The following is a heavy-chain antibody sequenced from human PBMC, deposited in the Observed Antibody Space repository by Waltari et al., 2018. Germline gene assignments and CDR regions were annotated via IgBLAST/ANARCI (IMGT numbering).Heavy chain of an antibody. Sequence: QVQLQESGPGLVKPSETLSLTCTVSGGSISSYYWSWIRQPPGKGLEWIGYIYYSGSTNYNPSLKSRFTISVDTSKNQFSLKLSSVTAADTAVYYCARERGGYGMDVWGQGTTVTVSS. CDR3: ARERGGYGMDV. CDR2: IYYSGST. J-gene: IGHJ6*02. V-gene: IGHV4-59*01. CDR1: GGSISSYY. D-gene: IGHD3-16*01.